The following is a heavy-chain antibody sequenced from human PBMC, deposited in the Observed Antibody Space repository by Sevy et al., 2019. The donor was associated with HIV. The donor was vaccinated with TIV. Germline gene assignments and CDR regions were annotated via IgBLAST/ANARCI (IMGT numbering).Heavy chain of an antibody. CDR1: GYTFTIYY. CDR2: INPSGGST. V-gene: IGHV1-46*01. CDR3: ARDHTVIGSSWNGAFDI. D-gene: IGHD6-13*01. Sequence: ASVKVSCKASGYTFTIYYMHWVRQAPGQGLEWMGIINPSGGSTSYAQKFQDRVTMTRDTSTSTVYMELSSLRSEDTAVYYCARDHTVIGSSWNGAFDIWGQGTMVTVSS. J-gene: IGHJ3*02.